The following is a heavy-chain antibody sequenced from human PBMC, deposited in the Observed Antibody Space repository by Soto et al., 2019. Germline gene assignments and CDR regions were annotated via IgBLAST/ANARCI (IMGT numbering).Heavy chain of an antibody. D-gene: IGHD3-16*01. V-gene: IGHV1-8*01. CDR1: GYTFSDFD. Sequence: QAHLEQSGAEVKRPGASVKVSCKASGYTFSDFDINWLRQAAGQGPEWMGWMNAKSGDTFSAQRLQGKFNMTGDTSLSTAYMEVGSLTSDDAAIYYCARGNPFNYAGFDVWGQGTTVAVSS. J-gene: IGHJ6*02. CDR2: MNAKSGDT. CDR3: ARGNPFNYAGFDV.